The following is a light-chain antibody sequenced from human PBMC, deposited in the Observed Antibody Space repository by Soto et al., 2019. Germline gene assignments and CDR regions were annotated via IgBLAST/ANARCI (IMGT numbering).Light chain of an antibody. CDR1: SSNIGAGYD. Sequence: QSVLTQPPSVSGAPGQRVTISCTGSSSNIGAGYDVHWYQHLPGTAPNLLIYGNNNRPSGVPDRFSGSKSGTSASLAITGLQAEGEADYYCQSYDSSLSASVFGGGTKLTVL. CDR3: QSYDSSLSASV. V-gene: IGLV1-40*01. J-gene: IGLJ2*01. CDR2: GNN.